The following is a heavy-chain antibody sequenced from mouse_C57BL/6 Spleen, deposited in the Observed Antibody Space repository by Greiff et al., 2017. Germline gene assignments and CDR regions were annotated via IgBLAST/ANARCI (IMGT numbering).Heavy chain of an antibody. D-gene: IGHD2-3*01. CDR3: AREWLLRGFAY. Sequence: VQLQQPGAELVRPGTSVKLSCKASGYTFTSYWMHWVKQRPGQGLEWIGVIDPSDSYTNYNQKFKGKATLTVDTSSSTAYMQLSSLTSEDSAVYYCAREWLLRGFAYWGQGTLVTVSA. V-gene: IGHV1-59*01. CDR2: IDPSDSYT. J-gene: IGHJ3*01. CDR1: GYTFTSYW.